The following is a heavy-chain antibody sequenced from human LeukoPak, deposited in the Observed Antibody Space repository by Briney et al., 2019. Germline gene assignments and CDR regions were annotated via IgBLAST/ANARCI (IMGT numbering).Heavy chain of an antibody. CDR1: RGTFSSYS. J-gene: IGHJ6*03. CDR3: ARPRFPYYRLSGADYYYMDV. CDR2: IIPVFGTS. D-gene: IGHD3-10*01. Sequence: GASVKVSCKASRGTFSSYSISWVRQAPGQGLEWMGGIIPVFGTSNYAQKFQGRVTITADKSASTAYMELSSLRSEDTAVYYCARPRFPYYRLSGADYYYMDVWGKGTTVTVSS. V-gene: IGHV1-69*06.